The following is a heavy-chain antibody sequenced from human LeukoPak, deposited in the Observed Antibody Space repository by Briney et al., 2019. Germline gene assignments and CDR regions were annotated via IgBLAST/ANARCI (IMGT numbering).Heavy chain of an antibody. Sequence: PSETLSLTCTVSGGSISSSSYYWGWIRQPPGKGLEWIGSIYYSGSTYYNPSLKSRVTISVDTSKNQFSLKLSSVTAADTAVYYCARATYYYDSSGGLDSWGQGTLVTVSS. V-gene: IGHV4-39*07. CDR1: GGSISSSSYY. CDR3: ARATYYYDSSGGLDS. D-gene: IGHD3-22*01. CDR2: IYYSGST. J-gene: IGHJ4*02.